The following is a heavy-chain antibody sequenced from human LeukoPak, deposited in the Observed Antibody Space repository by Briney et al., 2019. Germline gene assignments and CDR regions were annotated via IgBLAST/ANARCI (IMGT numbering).Heavy chain of an antibody. CDR3: ARLRLCSSTSCPGFDP. J-gene: IGHJ5*02. D-gene: IGHD2-2*01. CDR2: INHSGST. Sequence: SETLSLTCAVYGGSFSGYYWSWIRQPPGKGLEWIGEINHSGSTNYNPSLKSRVTISVDTSKNQFSLKLSSVTAADTAVYYCARLRLCSSTSCPGFDPWGQGTLVTVSS. V-gene: IGHV4-34*01. CDR1: GGSFSGYY.